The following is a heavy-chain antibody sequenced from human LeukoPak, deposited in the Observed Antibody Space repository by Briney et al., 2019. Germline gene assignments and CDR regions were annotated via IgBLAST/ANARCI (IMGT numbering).Heavy chain of an antibody. CDR2: IYYSGST. D-gene: IGHD6-13*01. J-gene: IGHJ4*02. Sequence: SGTLSLTCTVSGASISSYYWSWIRQPPGKGLEWIGYIYYSGSTNYNPTHYNPSLKSRVTISVDTSKNHCSLKLSSVTAPGITAYYCASGPYPAAGTDHQFDYWGPGTLVTVSS. CDR3: ASGPYPAAGTDHQFDY. V-gene: IGHV4-59*01. CDR1: GASISSYY.